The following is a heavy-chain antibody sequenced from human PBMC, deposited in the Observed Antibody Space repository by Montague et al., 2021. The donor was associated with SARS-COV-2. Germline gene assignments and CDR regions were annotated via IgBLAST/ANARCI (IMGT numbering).Heavy chain of an antibody. J-gene: IGHJ4*02. V-gene: IGHV4-39*07. CDR2: IYHGGST. CDR3: ASVCRQRQIWFSSFDV. Sequence: SETLSLTCTVSGGSISSSYYYWGWIRQPAGKGLEWIGIIYHGGSTYYNPSLKSRVTISVDTSKNQFSLKLSSVTAADTAVYYCASVCRQRQIWFSSFDVWGQGTLVTVSS. D-gene: IGHD5-18*01. CDR1: GGSISSSYYY.